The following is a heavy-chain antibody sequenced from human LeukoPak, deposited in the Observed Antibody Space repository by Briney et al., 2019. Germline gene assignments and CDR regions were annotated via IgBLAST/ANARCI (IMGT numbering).Heavy chain of an antibody. V-gene: IGHV3-66*01. CDR3: ARGTSRWLQSRVPREDADY. Sequence: PGGSLRLSCVVSGFTFSTSYMSWVRQTPGMSLEWVSALYSGGTTYYANSVKGRFTISSDNSRNTLCLQMNSLRTEDTAVYYCARGTSRWLQSRVPREDADYWGQGTLVTVSS. D-gene: IGHD5-12*01. CDR2: LYSGGTT. J-gene: IGHJ4*02. CDR1: GFTFSTSY.